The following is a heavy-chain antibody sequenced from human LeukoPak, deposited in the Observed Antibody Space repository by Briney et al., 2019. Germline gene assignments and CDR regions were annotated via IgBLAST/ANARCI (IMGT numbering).Heavy chain of an antibody. D-gene: IGHD1-1*01. CDR3: VKYEYNWCEDY. Sequence: GGSLRLSCAASGFIFSNYVMTWVRQAPGKGPEWASSITSSSGLTYYADSVKGRFTISRDNSKNTLYLQMNSLRVEDTAVYYCVKYEYNWCEDYWGQGTLVTVSS. CDR1: GFIFSNYV. CDR2: ITSSSGLT. J-gene: IGHJ4*02. V-gene: IGHV3-23*01.